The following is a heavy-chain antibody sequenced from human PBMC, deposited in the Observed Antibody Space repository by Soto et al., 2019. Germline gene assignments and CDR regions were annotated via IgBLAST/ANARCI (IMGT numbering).Heavy chain of an antibody. CDR1: GGTFSSYA. D-gene: IGHD3-22*01. CDR3: AREGVPYYYDSSGSAFDY. V-gene: IGHV1-69*06. CDR2: IIPIFGTA. Sequence: SVKVSCKASGGTFSSYAISWVRQAPGQGLEWMGGIIPIFGTANYAQKFQGRVTITADKSTSTAYMELSSLRSEDTAVYYCAREGVPYYYDSSGSAFDYWGQGTPVTVSS. J-gene: IGHJ4*02.